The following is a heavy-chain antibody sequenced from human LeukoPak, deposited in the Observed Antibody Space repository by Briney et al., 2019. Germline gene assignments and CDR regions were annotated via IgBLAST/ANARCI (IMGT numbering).Heavy chain of an antibody. V-gene: IGHV4-59*01. Sequence: SETLSLTCTVSGGSINDASWNWIRQPPGQGLEWIGYIYHSGGTNYNPSLKSRVTISLDTSRNQFSLKLSSVTAADTAVYYCARVGTYYRSLDSWGQGTLVTVSS. D-gene: IGHD3-10*01. CDR2: IYHSGGT. CDR1: GGSINDAS. CDR3: ARVGTYYRSLDS. J-gene: IGHJ4*02.